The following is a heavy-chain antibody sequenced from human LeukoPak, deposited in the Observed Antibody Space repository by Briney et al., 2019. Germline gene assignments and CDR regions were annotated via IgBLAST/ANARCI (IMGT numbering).Heavy chain of an antibody. D-gene: IGHD3-3*01. CDR2: ISSSSSYI. CDR1: GFTFSSYS. CDR3: ARDQGFLEWLFDY. Sequence: PGGSLRLSCAASGFTFSSYSMNWVRQAPGKGLESVSSISSSSSYIYYADSVKGRFTISRDNAKNSLYLQMNSLRAEDTAVYYCARDQGFLEWLFDYWGQGTLVTVSS. V-gene: IGHV3-21*01. J-gene: IGHJ4*02.